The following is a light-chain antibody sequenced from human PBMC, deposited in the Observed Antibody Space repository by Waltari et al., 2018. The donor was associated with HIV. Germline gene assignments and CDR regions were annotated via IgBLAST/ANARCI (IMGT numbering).Light chain of an antibody. CDR1: SSNRGSTT. CDR3: AAWDDSLNGWV. J-gene: IGLJ3*02. CDR2: SNH. V-gene: IGLV1-44*01. Sequence: QSVLTQPPSASGTPGQRVTISCSGSSSNRGSTTVNCYQQLPGTAPKLLIYSNHQRPSGVPDRFSGYKSGTSASLAISGLQSEDEADYYCAAWDDSLNGWVFGGGTKLTVL.